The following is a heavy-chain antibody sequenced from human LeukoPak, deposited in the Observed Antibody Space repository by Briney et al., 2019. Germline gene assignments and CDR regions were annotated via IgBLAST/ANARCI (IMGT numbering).Heavy chain of an antibody. D-gene: IGHD2-8*02. Sequence: PGGSLTLSCAASGFTFSSYSMNWVRHPPGKGLEWVSSISSSSSYIYYAHSVKGPFTISIDNAKNSLYLQMNSLSAADTAVYYCARSTVAFDIWGQGTMVTVSS. CDR1: GFTFSSYS. CDR3: ARSTVAFDI. J-gene: IGHJ3*02. V-gene: IGHV3-21*01. CDR2: ISSSSSYI.